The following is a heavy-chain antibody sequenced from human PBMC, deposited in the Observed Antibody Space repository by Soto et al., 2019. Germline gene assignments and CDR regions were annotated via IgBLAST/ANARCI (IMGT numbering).Heavy chain of an antibody. CDR1: AVTFSSYD. J-gene: IGHJ6*02. D-gene: IGHD6-6*01. CDR2: ISYDGSNK. Sequence: SLRLSCAASAVTFSSYDRHWVRHAPGKGLEWVAVISYDGSNKYYADSVKGRFTISRDNSKNTLYLQMNSLRAEDTAVYYCAKDLEDSSFYYYGMDVWGQGTTVT. V-gene: IGHV3-30*18. CDR3: AKDLEDSSFYYYGMDV.